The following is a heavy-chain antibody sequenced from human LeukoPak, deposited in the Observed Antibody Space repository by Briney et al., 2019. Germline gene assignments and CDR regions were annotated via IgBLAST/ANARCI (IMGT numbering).Heavy chain of an antibody. Sequence: GASVKVSCKASGYIFIGYYIHGLRQAPGQGPEWMGWMNPNSGDTNYTQKFQGRVTMTRDTSIRTAYMELSRLRSDDTAMYYCARYYIEGRCFDYWGQGTLVTVSS. J-gene: IGHJ4*02. V-gene: IGHV1-2*02. CDR2: MNPNSGDT. CDR1: GYIFIGYY. D-gene: IGHD3-10*01. CDR3: ARYYIEGRCFDY.